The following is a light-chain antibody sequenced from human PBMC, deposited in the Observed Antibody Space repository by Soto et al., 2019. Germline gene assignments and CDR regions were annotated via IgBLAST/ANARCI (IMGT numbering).Light chain of an antibody. Sequence: QSVLTQPPSASGTPGQSVNISCSGSRSDIGSNSVNWYQHLPGTARKLLIDNNNQRPSGVPDRFSGSKSGTSASLAISGLQSEDEADYYCAAWDDSLTCPVFGTGTKLTVL. CDR1: RSDIGSNS. CDR2: NNN. J-gene: IGLJ1*01. V-gene: IGLV1-44*01. CDR3: AAWDDSLTCPV.